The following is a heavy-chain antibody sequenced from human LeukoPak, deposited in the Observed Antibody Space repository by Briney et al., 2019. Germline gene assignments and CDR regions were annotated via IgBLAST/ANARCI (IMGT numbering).Heavy chain of an antibody. CDR2: IHNSGST. CDR3: ARVTFITTGFDY. CDR1: GGSINSYY. D-gene: IGHD4-11*01. Sequence: PSETLSLTCTVSGGSINSYYWSWIRQPPTKGLEWIGYIHNSGSTNYNPSLKSRVTISVDTSKNQFSLKLSSVTAADTAMYYCARVTFITTGFDYWGQGTLVTVSS. V-gene: IGHV4-59*01. J-gene: IGHJ4*02.